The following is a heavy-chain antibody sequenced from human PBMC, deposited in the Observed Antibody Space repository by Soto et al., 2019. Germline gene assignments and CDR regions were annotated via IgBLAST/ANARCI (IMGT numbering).Heavy chain of an antibody. CDR2: IYPGDSDT. Sequence: PGESLKISCKGSGYSFTTYWITWVRQMPGKGLEWMGIIYPGDSDTRYSPSFQGQVTISADKSVSTAYLQWSSLKASDTAMYYCARHRARVVTAIRGGWFDPWGQGTLVTVSS. D-gene: IGHD2-21*02. J-gene: IGHJ5*02. CDR3: ARHRARVVTAIRGGWFDP. V-gene: IGHV5-51*01. CDR1: GYSFTTYW.